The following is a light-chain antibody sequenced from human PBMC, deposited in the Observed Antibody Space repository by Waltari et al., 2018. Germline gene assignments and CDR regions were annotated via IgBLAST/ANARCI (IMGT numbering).Light chain of an antibody. Sequence: QSALTQSASVSGSPGQSITISCTGTSSDVGGYNYASWYQQHPGKAPKLMIYEVSNRPSGVSNRFSGSKSGNTASLTISGLQAEDEADYYCSSYTSSSTLVFGGGTKLTVL. V-gene: IGLV2-14*01. CDR3: SSYTSSSTLV. J-gene: IGLJ2*01. CDR2: EVS. CDR1: SSDVGGYNY.